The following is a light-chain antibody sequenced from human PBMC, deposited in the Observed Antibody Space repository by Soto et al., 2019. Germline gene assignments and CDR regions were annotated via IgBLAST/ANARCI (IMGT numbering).Light chain of an antibody. J-gene: IGLJ1*01. V-gene: IGLV2-14*01. CDR1: SSDVGGYNY. Sequence: QSALTHPASVSGSPGQSITISCTGTSSDVGGYNYVSWYQQHPGKAPKLIIYEVSNRPSGVSNRFSGSKSGDTASLTISGLHAEDEADYYCSSYTSSSTLYVFGTGTKVTV. CDR3: SSYTSSSTLYV. CDR2: EVS.